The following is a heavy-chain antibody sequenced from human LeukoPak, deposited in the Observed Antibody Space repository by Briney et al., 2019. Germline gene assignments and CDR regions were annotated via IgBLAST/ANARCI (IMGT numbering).Heavy chain of an antibody. CDR3: ARSKGDFWSGYYDY. Sequence: TSSETLSLTCTVSGGSISSYYWSWIRQPPGKGLEWIGYIYYSGSTNYNPSLKSRVTISVDTSKNQFSLKLSSVTAADTAVYYCARSKGDFWSGYYDYWGQGTLVTVSS. J-gene: IGHJ4*02. CDR1: GGSISSYY. CDR2: IYYSGST. V-gene: IGHV4-59*01. D-gene: IGHD3-3*01.